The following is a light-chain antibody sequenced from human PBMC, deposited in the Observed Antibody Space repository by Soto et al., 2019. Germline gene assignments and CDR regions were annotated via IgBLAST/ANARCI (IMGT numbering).Light chain of an antibody. CDR2: GNT. Sequence: QSVLTQPPSVSGAPGQRVTISCTGSRSNIGAGYDVHWYQQLPGTAPKLLIDGNTNRPSGIPDRFSGSKSGTSASLAITGLQAEDDADYYYQSYDINRSVVVFGGGTKLTVL. J-gene: IGLJ2*01. CDR1: RSNIGAGYD. CDR3: QSYDINRSVVV. V-gene: IGLV1-40*01.